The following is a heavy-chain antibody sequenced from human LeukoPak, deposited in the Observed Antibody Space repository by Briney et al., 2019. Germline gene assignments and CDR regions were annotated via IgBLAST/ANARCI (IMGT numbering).Heavy chain of an antibody. V-gene: IGHV1-46*01. CDR1: GYTFTSNY. CDR2: ISPSGGST. J-gene: IGHJ1*01. Sequence: ASVKVSCKAFGYTFTSNYMHWVRQAPGQGPEWMGVISPSGGSTTYAQKFQGRVTLTRDMSTSTDYLELSSLRSEGTAVYYCARDPSSGSYYYFQHWGQGTLVTVSS. CDR3: ARDPSSGSYYYFQH. D-gene: IGHD1-26*01.